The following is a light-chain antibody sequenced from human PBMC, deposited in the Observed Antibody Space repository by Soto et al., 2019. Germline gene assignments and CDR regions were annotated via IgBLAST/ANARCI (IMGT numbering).Light chain of an antibody. CDR2: TIS. J-gene: IGKJ4*01. CDR3: QQGNRFPIT. V-gene: IGKV1-12*01. Sequence: DIQMTQSPSAVSAFVGDRITITCRASQGIGNWLAWYQHKPGKAPKVLISTISSLQSGVPSRFSGGRSGTAFTLPITNLQPDDFATYYCQQGNRFPITFGGGTTVEIK. CDR1: QGIGNW.